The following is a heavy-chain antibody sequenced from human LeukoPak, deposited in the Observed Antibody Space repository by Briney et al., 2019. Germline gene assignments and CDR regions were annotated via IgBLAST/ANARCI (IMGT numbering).Heavy chain of an antibody. Sequence: TGGSLRLSCAASGFTFSSYAMHRVRQAPGKGLEWVAVISYDGSNKYYADSVKGRFTISRDNSKNTLYLQMNSLRAEDTAVYYCARRGIVVVMWDYWGQGTLVTVSS. D-gene: IGHD3-22*01. J-gene: IGHJ4*02. V-gene: IGHV3-30*04. CDR3: ARRGIVVVMWDY. CDR1: GFTFSSYA. CDR2: ISYDGSNK.